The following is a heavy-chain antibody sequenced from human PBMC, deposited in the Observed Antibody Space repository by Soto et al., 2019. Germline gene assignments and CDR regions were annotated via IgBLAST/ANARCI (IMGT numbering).Heavy chain of an antibody. J-gene: IGHJ6*03. V-gene: IGHV4-34*01. Sequence: SETLSLTCAVYGGSFSGYYWSWIRQPPGKGLEWIGEINHSGSTNYNPSLKSRVTISVDTSKNQFSLKLSSVTAADTAVYYCARGPYYYYYMDVWGKGTTVTAP. CDR1: GGSFSGYY. CDR2: INHSGST. CDR3: ARGPYYYYYMDV.